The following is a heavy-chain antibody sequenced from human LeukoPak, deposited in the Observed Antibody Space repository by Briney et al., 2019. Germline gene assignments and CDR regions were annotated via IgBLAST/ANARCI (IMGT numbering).Heavy chain of an antibody. CDR2: VDPEDGET. Sequence: GASVKISCKASGYTFTDYYMHWVQQAPGKGLEWMGRVDPEDGETIYAEKFQGRVAITRDTSIRTAYMELSSLTSDDTAVYYCVKVYGYCVGTSCSRQPLPLGYWGQGTLVTVSS. J-gene: IGHJ4*02. V-gene: IGHV1-69-2*01. CDR3: VKVYGYCVGTSCSRQPLPLGY. CDR1: GYTFTDYY. D-gene: IGHD2-2*03.